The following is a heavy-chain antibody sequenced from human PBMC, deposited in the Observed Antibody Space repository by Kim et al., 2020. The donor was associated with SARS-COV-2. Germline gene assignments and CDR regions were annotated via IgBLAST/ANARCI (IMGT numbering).Heavy chain of an antibody. CDR2: IYSGGST. J-gene: IGHJ4*02. V-gene: IGHV3-66*02. CDR1: GFTVSSNY. Sequence: GGSLRLSCAASGFTVSSNYMSWVRQAPGKGLEWVSVIYSGGSTYYADSVKGRFTISRDNSKNTLYLQMNSLRAEDTAVYYCARAYDSSGYLFDYWGQGTLVTVSS. CDR3: ARAYDSSGYLFDY. D-gene: IGHD3-22*01.